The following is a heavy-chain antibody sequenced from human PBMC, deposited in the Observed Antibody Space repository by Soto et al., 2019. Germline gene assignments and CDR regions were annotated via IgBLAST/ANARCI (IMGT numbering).Heavy chain of an antibody. CDR1: GLTFSSYW. CDR2: IKPDGSEK. Sequence: EGQLVESGGGLVQPGGSLRLSCEASGLTFSSYWMTWVRQAPGKGLEWVADIKPDGSEKYYVDSVEGRFTISRDNAKNPIYLEMNSLRVEDTAVYYCARSITTLGVVTISDDNWFEPGGQGTPVTVSS. V-gene: IGHV3-7*03. J-gene: IGHJ5*02. CDR3: ARSITTLGVVTISDDNWFEP. D-gene: IGHD3-3*01.